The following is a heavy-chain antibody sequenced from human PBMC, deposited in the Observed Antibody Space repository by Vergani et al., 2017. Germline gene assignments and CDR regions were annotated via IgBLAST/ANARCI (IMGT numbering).Heavy chain of an antibody. D-gene: IGHD4-17*01. Sequence: QLQLQESGPGLVKPSETLSLTCTVSGGSISSSSYYWGWIRQPPGKGLEWIGSIYYSGSTYYNPSLKSRVTISVDTSKNQFSLKLSSVTAADTAVYYCARHLTTVTRAAEYFQNWGQGTLVTVSS. CDR3: ARHLTTVTRAAEYFQN. CDR1: GGSISSSSYY. J-gene: IGHJ1*01. CDR2: IYYSGST. V-gene: IGHV4-39*01.